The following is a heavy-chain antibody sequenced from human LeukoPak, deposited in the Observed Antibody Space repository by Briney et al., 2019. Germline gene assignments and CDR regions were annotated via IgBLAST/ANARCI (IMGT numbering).Heavy chain of an antibody. CDR1: GFTFSSYW. CDR2: IKQDGSEK. Sequence: PGGSLRLSCAASGFTFSSYWMSWVRQAPGKGLEWVANIKQDGSEKYYVDSVKGRFIVSRDNAKNSLYLHMSSLRADDTAVYYCARVSAIWSGYYRDYWGQGTLVTVSS. D-gene: IGHD3-3*01. V-gene: IGHV3-7*04. J-gene: IGHJ4*02. CDR3: ARVSAIWSGYYRDY.